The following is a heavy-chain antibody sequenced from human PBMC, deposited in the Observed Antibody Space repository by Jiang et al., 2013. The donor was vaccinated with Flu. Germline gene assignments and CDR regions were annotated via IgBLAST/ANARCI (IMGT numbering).Heavy chain of an antibody. J-gene: IGHJ5*01. CDR2: INPSAGGT. CDR1: GYTFTSYY. CDR3: ARRVLSGWVDS. Sequence: GAEVKKPGASVKVSCKASGYTFTSYYMHWVRQAPGQGLEWMGFINPSAGGTTYPQRLQDRLTISRDLSTTTVYMELSSLRSDDTAMYYCARRVLSGWVDSWGQGTLVTVSS. V-gene: IGHV1-46*04. D-gene: IGHD6-19*01.